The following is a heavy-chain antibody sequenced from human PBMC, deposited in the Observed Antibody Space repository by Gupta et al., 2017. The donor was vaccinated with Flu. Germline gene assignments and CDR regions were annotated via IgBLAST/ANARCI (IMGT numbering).Heavy chain of an antibody. D-gene: IGHD3/OR15-3a*01. CDR2: IYWDDDK. V-gene: IGHV2-5*02. J-gene: IGHJ5*02. CDR3: AHRPYFSTGYATAPFDP. Sequence: VGWLRQPPGKALEWLALIYWDDDKRYMPSLESRLTITKDTSKNQVVLTMTNMDPVDTGTFYCAHRPYFSTGYATAPFDPWGQGILVTVYS.